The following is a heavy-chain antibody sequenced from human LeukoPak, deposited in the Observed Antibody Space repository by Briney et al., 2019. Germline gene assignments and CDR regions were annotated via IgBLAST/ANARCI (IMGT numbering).Heavy chain of an antibody. D-gene: IGHD2-2*02. CDR1: GFTFSTYA. V-gene: IGHV3-30*04. CDR2: MSFDVNNK. J-gene: IGHJ4*02. CDR3: ARGYCTSSSCYNDC. Sequence: GGSLRLSCVTSGFTFSTYAFHWVRQAPGKGLEWVATMSFDVNNKYYADSVRGRFTISRDNSKNTLYLLMNSLRAGDTAVYSCARGYCTSSSCYNDCWGQGTLVTVSS.